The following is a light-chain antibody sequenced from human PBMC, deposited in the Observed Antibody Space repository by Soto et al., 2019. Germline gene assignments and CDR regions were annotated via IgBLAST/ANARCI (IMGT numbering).Light chain of an antibody. CDR3: QHYGRSLYT. CDR1: PSVSSRY. CDR2: DAS. V-gene: IGKV3-20*01. Sequence: EIVLTQSPGTLSLSPGERAPLSCRASPSVSSRYLAWYQQKPGQAPRLLIYDASRRATGIPDRFSASGSGTVLTLTITRLEPEDFAVYYCQHYGRSLYTFGQGTKLEI. J-gene: IGKJ2*01.